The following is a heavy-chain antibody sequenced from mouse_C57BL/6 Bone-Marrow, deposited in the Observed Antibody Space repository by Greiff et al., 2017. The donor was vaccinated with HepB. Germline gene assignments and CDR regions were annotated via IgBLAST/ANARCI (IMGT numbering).Heavy chain of an antibody. V-gene: IGHV1-9*01. CDR1: GYTFTGYW. CDR3: ARESLHYGSSYFDY. CDR2: ILPGSGST. Sequence: VQLQQPGAELMKPGASVKLSCKATGYTFTGYWLEWVKQRPGHGLEWIGEILPGSGSTNYNEKFKGKATFTADTSSNTAYMQLSSLTTEDSAIYYCARESLHYGSSYFDYWGQGTTLTVSS. D-gene: IGHD1-1*01. J-gene: IGHJ2*01.